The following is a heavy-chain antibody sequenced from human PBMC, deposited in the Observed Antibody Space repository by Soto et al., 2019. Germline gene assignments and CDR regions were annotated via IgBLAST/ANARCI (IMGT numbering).Heavy chain of an antibody. CDR3: AKKGGLPAARIKPIETAPDKPRYYYYYYMDV. V-gene: IGHV3-23*01. Sequence: EVQLLESGGGLVQPGGSLRLSCAASGFTFSSYAMSWVRQAPGKGLEWVSAISGSGGSTYYADSVKGRFTISRDNSKNTLYLQMNSPKAQETAVYYCAKKGGLPAARIKPIETAPDKPRYYYYYYMDVWGKGTTVTVSS. D-gene: IGHD2-2*01. CDR1: GFTFSSYA. J-gene: IGHJ6*03. CDR2: ISGSGGST.